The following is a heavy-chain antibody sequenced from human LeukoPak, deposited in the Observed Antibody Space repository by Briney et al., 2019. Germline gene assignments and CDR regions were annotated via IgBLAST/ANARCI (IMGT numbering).Heavy chain of an antibody. V-gene: IGHV3-21*01. J-gene: IGHJ4*02. CDR3: ARGEEYYDSSGYYPNDHFDY. CDR2: ISSSSSYI. Sequence: GGSLRLSCAASGLTFSSYSMNWVRQAPGKGLEWVSSISSSSSYIYYADSVKGRFTISRDNAKNSLYLQMYSLRAEDTAVYYCARGEEYYDSSGYYPNDHFDYWGQGTLVTVSS. D-gene: IGHD3-22*01. CDR1: GLTFSSYS.